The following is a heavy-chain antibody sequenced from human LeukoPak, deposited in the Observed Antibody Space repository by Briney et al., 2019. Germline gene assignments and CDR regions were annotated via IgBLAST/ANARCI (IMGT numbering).Heavy chain of an antibody. D-gene: IGHD1-26*01. J-gene: IGHJ6*03. CDR3: ARSSRRVGASTPYYYYFYMDV. Sequence: GGSLRLSCVASGFTFSIYALSWVRQAPEKGLEWVSSGSTSGGTTYSADSVKGRFTISRDNSKNTLYLLMISLRAEDTAVFYCARSSRRVGASTPYYYYFYMDVWGKGTTVTVSS. CDR2: GSTSGGTT. V-gene: IGHV3-23*01. CDR1: GFTFSIYA.